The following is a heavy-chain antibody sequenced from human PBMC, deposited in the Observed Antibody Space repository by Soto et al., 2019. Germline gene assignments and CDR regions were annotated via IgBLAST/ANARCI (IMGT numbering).Heavy chain of an antibody. CDR3: VRLGGKRFSVVYFGVVQGGMPKWFTWFDP. J-gene: IGHJ5*02. Sequence: PGESLKISCKGSGYTFTSYWIGWVRQMPGKGLEWMGITYPGDSDTRYSPSFQGQVTISADKSISTAYLQWSSLQASDTAINYCVRLGGKRFSVVYFGVVQGGMPKWFTWFDPWGQGTPVTVPQ. D-gene: IGHD2-2*01. V-gene: IGHV5-51*01. CDR1: GYTFTSYW. CDR2: TYPGDSDT.